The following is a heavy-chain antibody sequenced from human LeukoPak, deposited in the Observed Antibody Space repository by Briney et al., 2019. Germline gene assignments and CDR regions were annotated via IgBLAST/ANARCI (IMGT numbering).Heavy chain of an antibody. Sequence: SETLSLTCTVSGGCVNSGSYFWSWIRQPPGKGLEWIGYIQNSARTNYNPSLESRVTISVDSSKDQFSLRLSSVTAADTAVYYCATDYSNFYGMDVWGQGTTVTVSS. CDR3: ATDYSNFYGMDV. J-gene: IGHJ6*02. CDR2: IQNSART. V-gene: IGHV4-61*01. D-gene: IGHD4-11*01. CDR1: GGCVNSGSYF.